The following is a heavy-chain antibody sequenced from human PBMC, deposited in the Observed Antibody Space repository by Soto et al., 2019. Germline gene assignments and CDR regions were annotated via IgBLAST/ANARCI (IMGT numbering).Heavy chain of an antibody. CDR1: GYTFTSYG. V-gene: IGHV1-18*01. CDR2: ISAYNGNT. Sequence: VASVKVSCKASGYTFTSYGISWVRQAPGQGLEWMGWISAYNGNTNYAQKLQGRVTMTTDTSTSTAYMELRSLRSDDTAVYYCARDFYPEGYCSGGSCYSSDYWGQGTLVTVSS. J-gene: IGHJ4*02. CDR3: ARDFYPEGYCSGGSCYSSDY. D-gene: IGHD2-15*01.